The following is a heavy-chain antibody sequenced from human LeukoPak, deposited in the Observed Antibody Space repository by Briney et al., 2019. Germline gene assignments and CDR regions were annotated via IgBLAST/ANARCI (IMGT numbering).Heavy chain of an antibody. CDR2: IYPGDSDA. J-gene: IGHJ4*02. CDR1: GYTFSSYW. CDR3: AGRRRYRAYDLSD. D-gene: IGHD5-12*01. V-gene: IGHV5-51*01. Sequence: GESLKISCKGSGYTFSSYWIGWVRQMPGKGLEWMGIIYPGDSDARYSPSFQGQVTISADQSISTAYLQWSSLKASDTAMYYCAGRRRYRAYDLSDWGQGTLVTVSS.